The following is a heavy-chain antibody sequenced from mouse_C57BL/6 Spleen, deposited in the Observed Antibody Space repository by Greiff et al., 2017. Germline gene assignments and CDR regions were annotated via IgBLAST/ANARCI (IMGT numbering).Heavy chain of an antibody. V-gene: IGHV5-6*01. CDR3: ARHDYGTLYYYAMDY. J-gene: IGHJ4*01. Sequence: EVQGVESGGDLVKPGGSLKLSCAASGFTFSSYGMSWVRQTPDKRLEWVATISSGGSYTYYPDSVKGRFTISRDNAKNTLYLQMSSLKSEDTAMYYCARHDYGTLYYYAMDYWGQGTSVTVSS. CDR1: GFTFSSYG. D-gene: IGHD1-1*01. CDR2: ISSGGSYT.